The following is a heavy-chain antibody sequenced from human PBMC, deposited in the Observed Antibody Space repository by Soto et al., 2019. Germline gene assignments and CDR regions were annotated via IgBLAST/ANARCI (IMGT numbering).Heavy chain of an antibody. J-gene: IGHJ5*02. CDR2: IYYSGST. D-gene: IGHD1-26*01. Sequence: SETLSLTCTVSGGSISSYYWSWIRQPPGKGLEWIGYIYYSGSTYYNPSLKSRVTISVDTSKNQFSLELSSVTAADTAVYYCARDGKVSGSATHWFDPWGQGTLVTVSS. V-gene: IGHV4-59*01. CDR3: ARDGKVSGSATHWFDP. CDR1: GGSISSYY.